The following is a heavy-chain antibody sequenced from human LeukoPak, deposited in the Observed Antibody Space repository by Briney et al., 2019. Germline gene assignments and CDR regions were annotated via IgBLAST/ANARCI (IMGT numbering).Heavy chain of an antibody. CDR1: GGSISSSSYY. J-gene: IGHJ4*02. D-gene: IGHD6-6*01. CDR2: IYYSGST. Sequence: PPQTLSLTRAVSGGSISSSSYYWGGIRQPPGKGLEWIGSIYYSGSTYYNPSLKSRVTISVDTSKNQFSLKLSSVTAADTAVYYCAREAGAARNYWGQGTLVTVSS. CDR3: AREAGAARNY. V-gene: IGHV4-39*07.